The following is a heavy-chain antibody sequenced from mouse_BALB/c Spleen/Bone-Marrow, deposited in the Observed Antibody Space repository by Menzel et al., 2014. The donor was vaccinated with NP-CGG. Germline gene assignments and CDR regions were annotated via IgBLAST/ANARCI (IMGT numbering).Heavy chain of an antibody. Sequence: VQLQQSGAELVKPGASVKLSCTASGFNIKDTYMHWVKQRPEQGLEWIGRIDPANGNTKYDPKFQGKATITADTSSNTAYLQLSXLTXXDTXXXXXXRXEXYAMDXXGXGTSVTVSS. J-gene: IGHJ4*01. V-gene: IGHV14-3*02. CDR3: XRXEXYAMDX. CDR1: GFNIKDTY. CDR2: IDPANGNT.